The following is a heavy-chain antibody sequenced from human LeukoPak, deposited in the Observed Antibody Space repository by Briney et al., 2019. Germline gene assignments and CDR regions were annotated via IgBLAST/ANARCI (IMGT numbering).Heavy chain of an antibody. Sequence: GGSLRLSCAASGFTFSKDWMHWVRQAPGKGRVWVSRFNTDGSTTTYADSVKGRLTISRDNAKNTLYLQMNSLRVEDTAVYYCARGRGGSYHYWGQGTLVTVSS. V-gene: IGHV3-74*03. CDR3: ARGRGGSYHY. J-gene: IGHJ4*02. CDR2: FNTDGSTT. CDR1: GFTFSKDW. D-gene: IGHD1-26*01.